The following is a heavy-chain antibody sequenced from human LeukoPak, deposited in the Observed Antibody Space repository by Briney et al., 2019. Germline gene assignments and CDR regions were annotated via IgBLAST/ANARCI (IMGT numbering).Heavy chain of an antibody. CDR2: IYYSGST. Sequence: SETLSLTCTVSGGSTSSYYWSWIRQPPGKGLEWIGYIYYSGSTNYNPSLKSRVTISVDTSKNQFSLKLSSVTAADTAVYYCAREGRSYGGNYDAFDIWGQGTMVTVSS. D-gene: IGHD4-23*01. CDR1: GGSTSSYY. V-gene: IGHV4-59*01. CDR3: AREGRSYGGNYDAFDI. J-gene: IGHJ3*02.